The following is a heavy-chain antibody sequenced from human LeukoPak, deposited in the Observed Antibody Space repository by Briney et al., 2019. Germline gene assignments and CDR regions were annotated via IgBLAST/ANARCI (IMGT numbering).Heavy chain of an antibody. D-gene: IGHD6-6*01. CDR3: ARYSSSSFGLDP. V-gene: IGHV3-33*08. Sequence: PGGSLRLSCAASGFTFSSYGMHWVRQAPGKGLEWVAVIWYDGSNKYYADSVKGRFTISRDNSKNTLYLQMNSLRAEDTAVYYCARYSSSSFGLDPWGQGTLVTVSS. J-gene: IGHJ5*02. CDR2: IWYDGSNK. CDR1: GFTFSSYG.